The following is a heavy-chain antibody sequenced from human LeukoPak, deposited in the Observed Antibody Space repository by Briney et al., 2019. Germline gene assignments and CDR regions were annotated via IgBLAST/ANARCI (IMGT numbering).Heavy chain of an antibody. V-gene: IGHV3-30*02. CDR2: IRYDGGNT. CDR1: GFIFSNYA. D-gene: IGHD2-21*02. Sequence: GGSLRLSCAASGFIFSNYAMQWVRQAPGMGLEWVAFIRYDGGNTYYADSVKGRFTISRDNSKNTLYLQMNSLRAEDTAVYYCAKGGGYCGGDCYSVGPWGQGTLVTVSS. J-gene: IGHJ5*02. CDR3: AKGGGYCGGDCYSVGP.